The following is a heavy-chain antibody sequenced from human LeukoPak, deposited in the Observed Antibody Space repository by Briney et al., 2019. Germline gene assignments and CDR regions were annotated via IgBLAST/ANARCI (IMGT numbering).Heavy chain of an antibody. Sequence: ASVKVSCKASGFTFTSSAVQWVRQARGQRLEWIGWIVVGSGNTNYAQKFQERVTITRDMSTSTAYMELSSLRSEDTAVYYCAALYYYGSGSYYNPGYCGQGTLVTVSS. CDR2: IVVGSGNT. J-gene: IGHJ4*02. CDR3: AALYYYGSGSYYNPGY. CDR1: GFTFTSSA. V-gene: IGHV1-58*01. D-gene: IGHD3-10*01.